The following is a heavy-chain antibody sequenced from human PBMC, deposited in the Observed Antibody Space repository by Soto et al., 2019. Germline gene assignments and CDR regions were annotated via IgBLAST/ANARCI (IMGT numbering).Heavy chain of an antibody. Sequence: GESLKISCKGSGYIFSSYWIGWVRQMPGKGLEWMGIIYPGDSDTKYSPSFQGQVTISADKSISTAYLQWSSLKASDTAMYYCARQPGYINSSHWFDPWGQGTLVTVSS. CDR3: ARQPGYINSSHWFDP. CDR2: IYPGDSDT. D-gene: IGHD6-6*01. J-gene: IGHJ5*02. V-gene: IGHV5-51*01. CDR1: GYIFSSYW.